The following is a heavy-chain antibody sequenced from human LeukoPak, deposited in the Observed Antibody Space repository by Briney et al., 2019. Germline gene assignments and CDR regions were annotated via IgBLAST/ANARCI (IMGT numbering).Heavy chain of an antibody. Sequence: PGGSLRLSCVGSGFTFSSHAMSWVRQAPGKGLEWVSAISGSGGSTYYADSVKGRFTISRDNSKNTLYLQMNSLRAEDTAVYYCAKDRVYYYDSSGYPPVGDYWGQGTLVTVSS. J-gene: IGHJ4*02. CDR2: ISGSGGST. D-gene: IGHD3-22*01. V-gene: IGHV3-23*01. CDR3: AKDRVYYYDSSGYPPVGDY. CDR1: GFTFSSHA.